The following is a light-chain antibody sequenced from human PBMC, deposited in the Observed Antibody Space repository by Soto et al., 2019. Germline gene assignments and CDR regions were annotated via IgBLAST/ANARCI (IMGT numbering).Light chain of an antibody. V-gene: IGLV2-14*01. CDR1: SSDVGGYNY. CDR3: SSFTTSSTWV. CDR2: EVS. J-gene: IGLJ3*02. Sequence: QSVLTQPASVSGSPGQSITISCTGTSSDVGGYNYVSWYQQQSGKAPKLMIHEVSNRPSGVSTRFSGSKSGNTASLTISGLQPEDEADYYCSSFTTSSTWVFGGGTKLTVL.